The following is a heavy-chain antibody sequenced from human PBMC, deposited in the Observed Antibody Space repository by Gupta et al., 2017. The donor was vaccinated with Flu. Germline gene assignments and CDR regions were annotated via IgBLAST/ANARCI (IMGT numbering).Heavy chain of an antibody. CDR1: GFTFSSYG. D-gene: IGHD6-19*01. V-gene: IGHV3-30*18. J-gene: IGHJ4*02. CDR3: AKDLKAVAGFDY. CDR2: ISYDGSNK. Sequence: QVQLVESGGGVVQPGRSLRLSCAASGFTFSSYGMHWVRQAPGKGLEWVAVISYDGSNKYYADSVKGRFTISRDNSKNTLYLQMNSLRAEDTAVYYCAKDLKAVAGFDYWGQGTLVTVSS.